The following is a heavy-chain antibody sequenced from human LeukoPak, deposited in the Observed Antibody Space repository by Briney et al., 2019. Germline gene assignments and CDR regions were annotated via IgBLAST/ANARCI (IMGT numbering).Heavy chain of an antibody. V-gene: IGHV3-66*02. D-gene: IGHD3-22*01. CDR3: ARVWYYYDSSGSNWFDP. J-gene: IGHJ5*02. CDR1: GFTVSSNY. CDR2: IYSGGST. Sequence: GGSLRLSCAASGFTVSSNYMSWVRQAQGKGLNWVSVIYSGGSTYYADSVKGRFTISRDNSKNTLYLQMNSLRAEDTAVYYCARVWYYYDSSGSNWFDPWGQGTLVTVSS.